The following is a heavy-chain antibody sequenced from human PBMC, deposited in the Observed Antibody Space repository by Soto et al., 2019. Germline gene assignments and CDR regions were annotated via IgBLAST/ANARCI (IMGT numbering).Heavy chain of an antibody. V-gene: IGHV3-30*18. D-gene: IGHD5-18*01. CDR3: AKEYKRYSYGQSTFDY. CDR1: GFTFSSYG. J-gene: IGHJ4*02. CDR2: ISYDGSNK. Sequence: QVQLVESGGGVVQPGRSLRLSCAASGFTFSSYGMHWVRQAPGKGLEWVAVISYDGSNKYYADSVKGRFTISRDNSKNTLYLQMNSLRADDTAVYYCAKEYKRYSYGQSTFDYWGQGTLVTVSS.